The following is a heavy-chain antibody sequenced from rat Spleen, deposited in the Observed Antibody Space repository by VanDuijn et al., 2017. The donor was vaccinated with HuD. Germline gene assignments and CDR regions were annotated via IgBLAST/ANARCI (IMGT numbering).Heavy chain of an antibody. CDR1: GFPFRYYY. D-gene: IGHD1-9*01. V-gene: IGHV5-29*01. CDR3: ARHGYNSYFDY. CDR2: ISSDGRRN. J-gene: IGHJ2*01. Sequence: EVQLVESDVGLVQPGTSLKLSCAASGFPFRYYYMAWVRQAPTKGLGWVATISSDGRRNYYRNYVKGPFTISRDNAKSPLYLQMDSLRCEDTGTYYCARHGYNSYFDYSGQGVMVTVSS.